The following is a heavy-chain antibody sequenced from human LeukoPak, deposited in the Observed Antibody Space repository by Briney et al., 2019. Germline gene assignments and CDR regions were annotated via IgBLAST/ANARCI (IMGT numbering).Heavy chain of an antibody. CDR1: GFTFSSYT. CDR2: IKQDGSEK. Sequence: PGGSLRLSCAASGFTFSSYTMSWVRQAPGKGLEWVANIKQDGSEKYYVDSVKAQFTISRDNAKNSLYLQMNSLRAEDTAVYYCARADTAMVPFDYWGQGTLVTVSS. J-gene: IGHJ4*02. CDR3: ARADTAMVPFDY. V-gene: IGHV3-7*03. D-gene: IGHD5-18*01.